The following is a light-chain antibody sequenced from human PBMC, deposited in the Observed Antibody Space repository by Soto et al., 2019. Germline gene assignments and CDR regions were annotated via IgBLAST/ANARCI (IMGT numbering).Light chain of an antibody. CDR3: QQRGNWPTLT. J-gene: IGKJ4*01. Sequence: EIVLTQSPGTLSLSRGERATLSCMASQSVSSSYLAWYQQKPXQAPRLLXYGASTRATGIPARFSGSGSGTEFTLTISSLQSEDFAVYFCQQRGNWPTLTFGGGTKVDIK. CDR2: GAS. V-gene: IGKV3D-20*02. CDR1: QSVSSSY.